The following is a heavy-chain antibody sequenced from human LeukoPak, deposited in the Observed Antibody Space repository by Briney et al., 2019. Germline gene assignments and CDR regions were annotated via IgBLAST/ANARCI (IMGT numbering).Heavy chain of an antibody. CDR1: GGSISSSSYY. CDR2: IYYSGST. J-gene: IGHJ4*02. Sequence: SETLSLTCTVSGGSISSSSYYWGWIRQPPGKGLEWIGSIYYSGSTYHNPSLKSRVTISVDTSKNQFSLKLSSVTAADTAVYYCARGKGGLTNYYDSSGLLVWGQGTLVTVSS. CDR3: ARGKGGLTNYYDSSGLLV. V-gene: IGHV4-39*01. D-gene: IGHD3-22*01.